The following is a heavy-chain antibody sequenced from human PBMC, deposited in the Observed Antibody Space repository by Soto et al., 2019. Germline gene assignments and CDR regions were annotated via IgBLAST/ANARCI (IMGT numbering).Heavy chain of an antibody. J-gene: IGHJ6*02. D-gene: IGHD6-6*01. V-gene: IGHV3-23*01. Sequence: GGSLRLSCAASGFTFSSYAMSWVRQAPGKGLEWVSGIGGSDETTYYGDSVKGRFTISRDNSKNTLYLQMNSLRVEDTAVYYCAKGGSIAARTAYYYGMDVWGQGTTVTVSS. CDR3: AKGGSIAARTAYYYGMDV. CDR1: GFTFSSYA. CDR2: IGGSDETT.